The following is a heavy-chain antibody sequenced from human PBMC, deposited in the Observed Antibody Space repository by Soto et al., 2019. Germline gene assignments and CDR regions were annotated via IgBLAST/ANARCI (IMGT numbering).Heavy chain of an antibody. CDR1: GYTFTNAW. V-gene: IGHV5-51*01. CDR2: IYPGDSDT. CDR3: AASIFYYGMDV. J-gene: IGHJ6*02. Sequence: PGESLKISCNGSGYTFTNAWFGWVRQMPGKGLEWMGIIYPGDSDTKYNPSFQGQVTISADKSITTTYLQWSSLKASDTAIYYCAASIFYYGMDVWGQGTTVTVSS.